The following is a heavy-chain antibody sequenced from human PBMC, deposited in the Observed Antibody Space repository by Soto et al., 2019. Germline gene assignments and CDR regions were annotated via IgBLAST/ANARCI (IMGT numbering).Heavy chain of an antibody. CDR2: INAGNDNT. CDR3: ARGGRITMTVVVNHYSGLDV. J-gene: IGHJ6*02. Sequence: QVQLVQSAAEVKKPGASVKVSCKASGYTFTNYAIHWVRQAPGQRLEWMGWINAGNDNTKYSQKFQGRVTITRDTSASTAYLELSSLRSEDTAVYYCARGGRITMTVVVNHYSGLDVWGQGTTVTVS. V-gene: IGHV1-3*01. D-gene: IGHD3-22*01. CDR1: GYTFTNYA.